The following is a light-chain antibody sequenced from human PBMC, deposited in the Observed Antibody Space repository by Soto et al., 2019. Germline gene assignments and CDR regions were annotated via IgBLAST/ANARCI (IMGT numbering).Light chain of an antibody. CDR2: KAS. J-gene: IGKJ5*01. CDR3: QQYNSYSIT. Sequence: DIQMTQSPSTLSASVGDRVTITCRASQSISGWLAWHQQKPGKAPKLLIYKASSFENGVPSRFSGSGSGTEFTLTISSLQPDDFATYYCQQYNSYSITFGQGTRLEIK. V-gene: IGKV1-5*03. CDR1: QSISGW.